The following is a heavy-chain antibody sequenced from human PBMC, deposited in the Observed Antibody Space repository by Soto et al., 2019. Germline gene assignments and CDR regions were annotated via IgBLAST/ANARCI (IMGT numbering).Heavy chain of an antibody. V-gene: IGHV1-46*01. CDR2: INPSGGAT. CDR3: ARAGQLVGANDYFDY. D-gene: IGHD1-26*01. CDR1: GYTFTNFY. J-gene: IGHJ4*02. Sequence: GASLKVSCKASGYTFTNFYIHWVRQAPGQGLEWVGIINPSGGATNYARKFRGRVTMTRDTSTSTVYMDLSSLGSEDTAVYFCARAGQLVGANDYFDYWGQGTLVTVSS.